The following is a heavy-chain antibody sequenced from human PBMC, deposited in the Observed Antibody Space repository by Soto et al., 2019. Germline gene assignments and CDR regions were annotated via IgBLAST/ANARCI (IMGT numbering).Heavy chain of an antibody. J-gene: IGHJ4*02. V-gene: IGHV1-69*13. Sequence: ASVKVSCKASGGTFSSYAISWVRQAPGQGLEWMGGIIPIFGTANYAQKFQGRVTITADESTSTAYMELSSLRSEDTAVYYCARTGLHFDWLLGHFDYWGQGTLVTVSS. CDR3: ARTGLHFDWLLGHFDY. CDR1: GGTFSSYA. D-gene: IGHD3-9*01. CDR2: IIPIFGTA.